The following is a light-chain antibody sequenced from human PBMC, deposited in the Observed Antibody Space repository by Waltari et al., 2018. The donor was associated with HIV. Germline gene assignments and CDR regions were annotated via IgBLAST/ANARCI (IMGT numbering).Light chain of an antibody. CDR2: EVT. J-gene: IGLJ3*02. V-gene: IGLV2-14*01. CDR3: MSYISSATPE. CDR1: SSDLDDYKS. Sequence: QSALTQPASVSGSPGQSISISCTGTSSDLDDYKSVSWYQHHPGKAPKLIIYEVTNRPSGVSNRFSGAKAGHTAYLTISGLQAEDEADYFCMSYISSATPEFGGGTKVTVL.